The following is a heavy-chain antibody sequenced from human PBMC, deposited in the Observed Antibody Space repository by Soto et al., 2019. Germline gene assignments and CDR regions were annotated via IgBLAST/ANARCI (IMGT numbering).Heavy chain of an antibody. J-gene: IGHJ4*02. CDR1: GGSFSGYY. D-gene: IGHD3-3*01. CDR2: INHSGST. V-gene: IGHV4-34*01. CDR3: ARTRITIFGVALYYFDY. Sequence: QVQLQQWGAGLLKPSETLSLTCAVYGGSFSGYYWSWIRQPPGKGLEWIGEINHSGSTNYNPSLKSRVTISVDTSKNQFSPKLSSVTAADTAVYYCARTRITIFGVALYYFDYWGQGTLVTVSS.